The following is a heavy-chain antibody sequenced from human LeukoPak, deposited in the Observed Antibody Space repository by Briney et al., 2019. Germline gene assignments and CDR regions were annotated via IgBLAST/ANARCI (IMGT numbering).Heavy chain of an antibody. D-gene: IGHD4-17*01. CDR3: AKGPYGDLDY. CDR2: ISSSSSTI. CDR1: GFPFSSYG. J-gene: IGHJ4*02. V-gene: IGHV3-48*01. Sequence: GGSLRLSCAASGFPFSSYGMHWVRQAPGKGLEWVSYISSSSSTIYYADSVKGRFTISRDNAKNSLYLQMNSLRAEDTAVYYCAKGPYGDLDYWGQGTLVTVSS.